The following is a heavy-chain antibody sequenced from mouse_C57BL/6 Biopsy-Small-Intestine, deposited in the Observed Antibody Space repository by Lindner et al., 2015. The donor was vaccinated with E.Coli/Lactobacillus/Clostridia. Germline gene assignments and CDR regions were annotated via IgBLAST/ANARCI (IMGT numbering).Heavy chain of an antibody. Sequence: SVKVSCKTSGYNFNTYGISWVRQAPGQGLEWMGWINPYNGDTNYAQKFQGRVTVTRDTSTNTSFMDLRNLRSDDTATYYCARPVGYYSLNYCDYWGQGTLVTVSS. J-gene: IGHJ4*01. CDR3: ARPVGYYSLNYCDY. CDR2: INPYNGDT. CDR1: GYNFNTYG. D-gene: IGHD1-1*01. V-gene: IGHV14-2*02.